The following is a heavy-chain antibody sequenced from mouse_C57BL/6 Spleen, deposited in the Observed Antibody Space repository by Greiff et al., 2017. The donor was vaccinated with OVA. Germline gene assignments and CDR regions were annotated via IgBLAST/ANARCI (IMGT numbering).Heavy chain of an antibody. V-gene: IGHV1-82*01. J-gene: IGHJ1*03. D-gene: IGHD1-1*01. Sequence: VKLMESGPELVKPGASVKISCKASGYAFSSSWLNWVKQRPGKGLEWIGRIYPGDGDTNYNGKFKGKATLTADKSSSTAYMQLSSLTSEDSAVYFCARDPLTYWYFDVWGTGTTVTVSS. CDR3: ARDPLTYWYFDV. CDR2: IYPGDGDT. CDR1: GYAFSSSW.